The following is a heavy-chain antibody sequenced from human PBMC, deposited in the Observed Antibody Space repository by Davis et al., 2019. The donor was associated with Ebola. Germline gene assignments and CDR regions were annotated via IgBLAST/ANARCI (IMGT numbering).Heavy chain of an antibody. CDR2: IWYDGSNK. J-gene: IGHJ6*02. Sequence: PGGSLRLSCAASGFTFSSYGMHWVRQAPGKGLEWVAVIWYDGSNKYYADSVKGRFTISRDNSKATLYLQMNSLRAQDTAVYYCAKEVATAVAVVVAAPPYYYYYGMDVWGQGTTVTVSS. D-gene: IGHD2-15*01. CDR1: GFTFSSYG. CDR3: AKEVATAVAVVVAAPPYYYYYGMDV. V-gene: IGHV3-30*02.